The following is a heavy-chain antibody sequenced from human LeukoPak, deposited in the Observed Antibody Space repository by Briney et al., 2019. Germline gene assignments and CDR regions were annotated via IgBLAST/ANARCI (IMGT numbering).Heavy chain of an antibody. D-gene: IGHD4-17*01. Sequence: PSETLSLTCAVSGGSISSGGYSWSWIRQPPGKGLEWIGYIYHSGSTYYNPSLKSRVTISVDRSKNQFSLKLSSVTAADTAVYYCARGNSYGDPGGFDYWGQGTLVTVSS. J-gene: IGHJ4*02. V-gene: IGHV4-30-2*01. CDR2: IYHSGST. CDR1: GGSISSGGYS. CDR3: ARGNSYGDPGGFDY.